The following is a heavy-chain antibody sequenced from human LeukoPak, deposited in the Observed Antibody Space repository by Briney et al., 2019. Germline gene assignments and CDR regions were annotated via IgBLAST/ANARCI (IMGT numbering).Heavy chain of an antibody. J-gene: IGHJ1*01. D-gene: IGHD2-15*01. CDR1: GGSISSYY. CDR3: AAVVAATPGYFQH. V-gene: IGHV4-59*12. CDR2: IYYSGST. Sequence: PSETLSLTCTVSGGSISSYYWSWIRQPPGKGLEWIGYIYYSGSTNYNPSLKSRVTISVDTSKNQFSLKLSSVTAADTAVYYCAAVVAATPGYFQHWGRGTLVTVSS.